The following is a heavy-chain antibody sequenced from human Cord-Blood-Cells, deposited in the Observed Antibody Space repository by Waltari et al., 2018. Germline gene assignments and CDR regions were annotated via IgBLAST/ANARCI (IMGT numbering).Heavy chain of an antibody. V-gene: IGHV4-39*07. D-gene: IGHD1-26*01. CDR1: GGSISSSSYY. CDR3: ARSGGVSWGATWFDP. CDR2: IYYSGST. Sequence: QLQLQESGPGLVKPSETLSLTCTVSGGSISSSSYYWGWIRQPPGKGLEWIGSIYYSGSTYYNPSLKRRVTISVDTAKNQLSLKLSSVTAADTAVYYCARSGGVSWGATWFDPWGQGTLVTVSS. J-gene: IGHJ5*02.